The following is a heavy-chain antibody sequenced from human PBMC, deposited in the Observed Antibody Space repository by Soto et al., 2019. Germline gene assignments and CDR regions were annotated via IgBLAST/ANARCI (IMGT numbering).Heavy chain of an antibody. CDR2: IYYSWST. J-gene: IGHJ6*03. V-gene: IGHV4-59*08. CDR1: GGSISSYY. Sequence: QVQLQESGPGLVKPSETLSLTCTVSGGSISSYYWSWIRQPPGKGLEWIGYIYYSWSTNYNPSLKSRVTISVDTSKNQFSLKLSSVTAADTAVYYCAGRYCSGGSCFLQTYYYYYMDVWGKGTTVTVSS. D-gene: IGHD2-15*01. CDR3: AGRYCSGGSCFLQTYYYYYMDV.